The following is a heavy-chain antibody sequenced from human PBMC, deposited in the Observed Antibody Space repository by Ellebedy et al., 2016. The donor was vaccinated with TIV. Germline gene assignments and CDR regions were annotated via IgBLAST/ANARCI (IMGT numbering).Heavy chain of an antibody. CDR3: AKDPGGYFYYGMDV. V-gene: IGHV3-23*01. J-gene: IGHJ6*02. CDR2: ISGSGGST. D-gene: IGHD6-13*01. Sequence: GESLKISCAASGFTFSSYAMSWVRQAPGKGLEWVSAISGSGGSTYYADSVKGRFTISRDNSKNTLSLQMNSLRAEDTAVYYCAKDPGGYFYYGMDVWGQGTTVTVSS. CDR1: GFTFSSYA.